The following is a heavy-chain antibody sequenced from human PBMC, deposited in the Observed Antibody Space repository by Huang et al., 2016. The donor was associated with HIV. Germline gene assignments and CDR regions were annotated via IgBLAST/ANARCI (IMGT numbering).Heavy chain of an antibody. D-gene: IGHD3-16*01. CDR3: AKRGGAWGSPYAFDL. J-gene: IGHJ3*01. Sequence: QVQLVQSGAEVRKPGSSVKVSCRASGGSFNNFGINWVRKAPGQGLEWMGGISPRFGTRNDAQRFKDRVTSTADETTGVVHLEVTSLRSDDTAVYFCAKRGGAWGSPYAFDLWGPGTMVTVSS. V-gene: IGHV1-69*13. CDR2: ISPRFGTR. CDR1: GGSFNNFG.